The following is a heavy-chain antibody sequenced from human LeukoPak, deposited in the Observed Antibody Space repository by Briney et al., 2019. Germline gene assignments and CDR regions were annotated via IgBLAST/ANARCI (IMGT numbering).Heavy chain of an antibody. Sequence: PSETLSLTCTISGGSISGYYWSWIRQSPGKGVEWIAYISDRGSTKYNLSLKSRVTISVDTSKNQFSLKLSDVIAADTAVYYCARGFDGVAGWFDPWGQGTLVTVSS. CDR2: ISDRGST. CDR1: GGSISGYY. J-gene: IGHJ5*02. CDR3: ARGFDGVAGWFDP. D-gene: IGHD3-9*01. V-gene: IGHV4-59*01.